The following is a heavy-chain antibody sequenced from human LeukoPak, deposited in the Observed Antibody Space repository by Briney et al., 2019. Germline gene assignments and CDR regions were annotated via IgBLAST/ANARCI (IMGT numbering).Heavy chain of an antibody. CDR1: GFTFSSYW. Sequence: PGGSLRLSCAASGFTFSSYWMHWVRQAPGKGLVWVSCINTDGSSTSYADSVKGRFTISRDNAKNTLYLQMNSLRAEDTAVYYCTVVVIQEDFDYWGQGTLVTVSS. J-gene: IGHJ4*02. CDR2: INTDGSST. V-gene: IGHV3-74*01. D-gene: IGHD3-22*01. CDR3: TVVVIQEDFDY.